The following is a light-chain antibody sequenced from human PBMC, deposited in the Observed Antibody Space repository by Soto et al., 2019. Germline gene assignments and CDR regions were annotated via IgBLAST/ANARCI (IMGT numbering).Light chain of an antibody. CDR1: SSNIGRRA. Sequence: QSVLTQPPSASGTPGQTITMSCSGGSSNIGRRAVNWYQQFPGAAPKLLIYGNDQRPSGHPRRFSGSKSGTSASLAISGLQSDDEADYYCASRDDNLNGYVFGAATKLTVL. J-gene: IGLJ1*01. CDR2: GND. CDR3: ASRDDNLNGYV. V-gene: IGLV1-44*01.